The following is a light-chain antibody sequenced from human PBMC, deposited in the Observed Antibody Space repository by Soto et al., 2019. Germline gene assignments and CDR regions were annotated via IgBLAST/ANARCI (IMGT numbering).Light chain of an antibody. CDR3: QSYDSTLSARYV. J-gene: IGLJ1*01. CDR1: SSNIGADYD. V-gene: IGLV1-40*01. Sequence: QSVLTQPRSVSGAPGQRVTISCTGSSSNIGADYDVHWYQQRPGTAPKLLIFGNNNRPSGVPDRFSGSKSGTSASLAITGLQAEDEGDYYCQSYDSTLSARYVFGTGTKVHRP. CDR2: GNN.